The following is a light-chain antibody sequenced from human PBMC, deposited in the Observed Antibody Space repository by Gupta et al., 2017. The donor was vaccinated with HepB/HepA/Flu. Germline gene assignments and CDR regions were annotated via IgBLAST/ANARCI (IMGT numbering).Light chain of an antibody. CDR3: HHYGSSSWT. CDR1: QYVSSTY. Sequence: EIVLTQSPGTLSLSPGERATLSCRASQYVSSTYLAWYQQRLGQAPRLLIYSASNRATGIPDRFSGSGSGTDFTLTISRLEPEDFAVYYCHHYGSSSWTFGQGTEVEIK. CDR2: SAS. V-gene: IGKV3-20*01. J-gene: IGKJ1*01.